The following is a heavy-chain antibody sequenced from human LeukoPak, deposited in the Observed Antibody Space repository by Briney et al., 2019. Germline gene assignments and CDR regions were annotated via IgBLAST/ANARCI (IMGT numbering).Heavy chain of an antibody. CDR3: ATGTIAVNYFDY. J-gene: IGHJ4*02. CDR1: AASISSSSYY. Sequence: PSETLSLTCTVYAASISSSSYYWGWIRQPPGKGLEWIGSIYYSGSTYYSPSLKSRVTMSVDTSKNQFSLKLSSVTAADTAVYYCATGTIAVNYFDYWGQGTLVTVSS. D-gene: IGHD6-19*01. CDR2: IYYSGST. V-gene: IGHV4-39*01.